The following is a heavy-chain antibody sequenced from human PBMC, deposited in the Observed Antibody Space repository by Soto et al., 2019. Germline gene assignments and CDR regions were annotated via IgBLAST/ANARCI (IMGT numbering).Heavy chain of an antibody. Sequence: EVQLLGSGGGLIQPGGSLRLSCAVSGFIFSNYAMSWVRQAPGKWLEWVSAISGSGGNTYYADSVRGRFTISRDNPKNALYLQMNNLRAEDTAVYYCAKEHRVITSGDAFDIWGQGTMVTVSS. D-gene: IGHD3-3*01. CDR3: AKEHRVITSGDAFDI. J-gene: IGHJ3*02. CDR2: ISGSGGNT. CDR1: GFIFSNYA. V-gene: IGHV3-23*01.